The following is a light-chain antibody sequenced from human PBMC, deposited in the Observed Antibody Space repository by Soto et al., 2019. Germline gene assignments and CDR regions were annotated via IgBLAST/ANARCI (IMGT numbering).Light chain of an antibody. J-gene: IGLJ2*01. Sequence: QSALTQPASVSGSPGQPITISCTGTSSDVGSYNLVSWYQQHPGKAPKLMIYEGTKRPSGVSNRFSGSKSGNTASLTIFGLQAEDEADYYCCSYPGSRTHVVYGGGTKLTVL. CDR3: CSYPGSRTHVV. CDR2: EGT. CDR1: SSDVGSYNL. V-gene: IGLV2-23*01.